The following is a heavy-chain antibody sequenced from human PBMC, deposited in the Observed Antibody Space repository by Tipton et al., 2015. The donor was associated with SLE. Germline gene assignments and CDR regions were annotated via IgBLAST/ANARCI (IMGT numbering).Heavy chain of an antibody. CDR1: GGTFSSYA. CDR2: ISAYNGNT. Sequence: QLVQSGAEVKKPGSSVKVSCKASGGTFSSYAISWVRQAPGQGLEWMGWISAYNGNTNYAQKLQGRVTMTTDTSTSTAYMELRSLRSDDTAVYYCARDYYYDSSGSLVYWGQGTLVTVSS. CDR3: ARDYYYDSSGSLVY. D-gene: IGHD3-22*01. J-gene: IGHJ4*02. V-gene: IGHV1-18*01.